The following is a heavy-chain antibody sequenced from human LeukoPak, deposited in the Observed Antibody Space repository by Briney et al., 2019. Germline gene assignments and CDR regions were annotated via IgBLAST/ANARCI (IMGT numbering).Heavy chain of an antibody. D-gene: IGHD3-10*01. CDR1: GFTFSSYG. CDR2: ISYDGTNK. CDR3: AKDGYYGSGTYPDY. J-gene: IGHJ4*02. Sequence: GTSLRLSCAASGFTFSSYGMNWVRQAPAKGLEWVAVISYDGTNKFYVDSLRGRFTISRDNSKNTLYLQMNSLRAEDTAGYYCAKDGYYGSGTYPDYWGQGTLVTVSS. V-gene: IGHV3-30*18.